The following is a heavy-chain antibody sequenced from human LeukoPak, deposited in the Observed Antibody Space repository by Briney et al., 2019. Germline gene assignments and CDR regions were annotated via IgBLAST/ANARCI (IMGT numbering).Heavy chain of an antibody. D-gene: IGHD2-15*01. CDR3: ATSARLIEVVVEVTALDD. J-gene: IGHJ4*02. CDR1: GFTFSSYG. Sequence: GGTLRLSCAASGFTFSSYGMNWVRQAPGKGLEWIAYLSSSGSAFSYADSVKGRFTIARDNAKNSVYLEMNSLRADDTAVYYCATSARLIEVVVEVTALDDWGQGTLVTGSS. CDR2: LSSSGSAF. V-gene: IGHV3-48*04.